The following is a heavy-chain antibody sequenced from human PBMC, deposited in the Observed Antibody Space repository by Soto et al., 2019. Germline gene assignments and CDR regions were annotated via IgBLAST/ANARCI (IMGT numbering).Heavy chain of an antibody. CDR1: GVTVNSDVYY. J-gene: IGHJ4*02. D-gene: IGHD3-16*02. V-gene: IGHV4-30-4*02. CDR2: IYHRGNT. CDR3: ARYRFSGNRWSKFDY. Sequence: HSDTLSLAFTVSGVTVNSDVYYWSWIRQPPGKGLEWIGNIYHRGNTYYSPSLKSRLVIGLDTSKNQFSLSLSSVTAADTAVYFCARYRFSGNRWSKFDYWGQGTLVPCPQ.